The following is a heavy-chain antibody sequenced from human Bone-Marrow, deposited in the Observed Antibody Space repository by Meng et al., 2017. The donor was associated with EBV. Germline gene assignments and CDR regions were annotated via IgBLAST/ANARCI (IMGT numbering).Heavy chain of an antibody. V-gene: IGHV4-39*01. D-gene: IGHD3-22*01. CDR1: GGSISSSSYY. J-gene: IGHJ4*02. Sequence: QRQWSGPGLVKPSETLSPTCTVSGGSISSSSYYWGWIRQPPGKGLEWIGSIYYSGSTYYNPSLKSRVTISVDTSKNQFSLKLSSVTAADTAVYYCARLTYYYDSSGYSVDYFDYWGQGTLVTVSS. CDR2: IYYSGST. CDR3: ARLTYYYDSSGYSVDYFDY.